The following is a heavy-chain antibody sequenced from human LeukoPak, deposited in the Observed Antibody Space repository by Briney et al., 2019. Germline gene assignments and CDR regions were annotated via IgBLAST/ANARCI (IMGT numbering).Heavy chain of an antibody. CDR3: ARLPTGDY. V-gene: IGHV3-23*03. CDR1: GFTFSSYA. CDR2: IYSGGSS. Sequence: GGSLRLSCAASGFTFSSYAMSWVRQAPGKGLEWVSVIYSGGSSHYADSVKGRFTISRDNSKNTLYLQMNSLRVEDTAVYYCARLPTGDYWGQGTLVTVSS. J-gene: IGHJ4*02. D-gene: IGHD1-1*01.